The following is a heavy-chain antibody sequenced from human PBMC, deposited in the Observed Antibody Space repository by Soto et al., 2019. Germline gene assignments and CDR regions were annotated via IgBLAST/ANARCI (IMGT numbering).Heavy chain of an antibody. CDR3: ASLRSFYYDMDV. CDR2: VIPGLSIT. CDR1: GGTFSSYT. Sequence: QVQLVQSGAEVKKTGSSVKVSCKASGGTFSSYTISWVRQAPGQGLEWMGGVIPGLSITNYAQKFQDRVTITADESTTTDYMELSSLRSEDTAVYYCASLRSFYYDMDVWGQGTPVTVSS. J-gene: IGHJ6*02. V-gene: IGHV1-69*01. D-gene: IGHD2-15*01.